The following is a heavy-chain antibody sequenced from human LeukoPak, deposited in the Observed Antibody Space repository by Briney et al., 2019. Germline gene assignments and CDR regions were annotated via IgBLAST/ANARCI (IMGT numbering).Heavy chain of an antibody. CDR1: GFTFSSYA. CDR3: ARDNSPGRYNWNDPFDY. Sequence: GGSLRLSCAASGFTFSSYAMSWVRQAPGKGLEWVAVISYDGSNKYYADSVKGRFTISRDNSKNTLYLQMNSLRAEDTAVYYCARDNSPGRYNWNDPFDYWGQGTLVTVSS. D-gene: IGHD1-20*01. J-gene: IGHJ4*02. CDR2: ISYDGSNK. V-gene: IGHV3-30-3*01.